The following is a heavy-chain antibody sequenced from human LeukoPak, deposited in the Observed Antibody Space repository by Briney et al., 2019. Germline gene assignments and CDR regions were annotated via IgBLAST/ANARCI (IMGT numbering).Heavy chain of an antibody. D-gene: IGHD2-8*01. J-gene: IGHJ4*02. Sequence: GGSLRLSCAASGFTFSNYAMRWVRQAPGKGLEWVSGISGSGDSTYYADSVKGRFTISRDNSKNTLYLQMNSLRAEDTAVYYCAKVGRWTNGVFDYWGQGTLVTVSS. CDR1: GFTFSNYA. V-gene: IGHV3-23*01. CDR2: ISGSGDST. CDR3: AKVGRWTNGVFDY.